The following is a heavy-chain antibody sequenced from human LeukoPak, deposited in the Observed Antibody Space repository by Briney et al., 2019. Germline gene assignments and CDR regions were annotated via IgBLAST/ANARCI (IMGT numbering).Heavy chain of an antibody. V-gene: IGHV3-7*05. D-gene: IGHD3-9*01. CDR3: AKLYDCVTGYNANCAP. CDR2: IKQDGSDK. CDR1: GFTFSSFG. Sequence: GGSLRLSCAASGFTFSSFGMSWVRQAPGKGLEWVANIKQDGSDKYYVDSVKGRFTISRDNAKNSQYLQMNSLRAEDTAVYYCAKLYDCVTGYNANCAPWGQGTLVTVSS. J-gene: IGHJ5*02.